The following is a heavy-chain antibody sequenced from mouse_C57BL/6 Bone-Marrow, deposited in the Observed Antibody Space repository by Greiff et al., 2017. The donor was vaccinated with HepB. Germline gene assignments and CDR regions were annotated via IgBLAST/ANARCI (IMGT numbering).Heavy chain of an antibody. CDR3: ARRYDYGSSTYCARDY. CDR1: GFTFSDYG. D-gene: IGHD1-1*01. V-gene: IGHV5-15*01. J-gene: IGHJ4*01. CDR2: ISNLAYSI. Sequence: EVQLVESGGGLVQPGGSLKLSCAASGFTFSDYGMAWVRQAPRKGPEWVAFISNLAYSIYYTDTVTGRCTISRENAKNTLYLEVSSLRSEDTAMYYCARRYDYGSSTYCARDYGGQGTSVTVSS.